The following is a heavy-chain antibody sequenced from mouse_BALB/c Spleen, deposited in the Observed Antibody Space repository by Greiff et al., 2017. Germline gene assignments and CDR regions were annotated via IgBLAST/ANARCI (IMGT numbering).Heavy chain of an antibody. CDR2: IDPETGGT. J-gene: IGHJ3*01. Sequence: VKLMESGAELVRPGASVTLSCKASGYTFTDYEMHWVKQTPVHGLEWIGAIDPETGGTAYNQKFKGKATLTADKSSSTAYMELRSLTSEDSAVYYCTKTGTGFAYWGQGTLVTVSA. D-gene: IGHD4-1*01. CDR1: GYTFTDYE. CDR3: TKTGTGFAY. V-gene: IGHV1-15*01.